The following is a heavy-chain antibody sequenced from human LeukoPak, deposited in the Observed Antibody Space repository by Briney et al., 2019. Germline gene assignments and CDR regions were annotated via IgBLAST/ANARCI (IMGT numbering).Heavy chain of an antibody. Sequence: GGSLRLSCAASGFTFNTYGMYWVRQAPGKGLEWVAVISYDGSNKYYADSVKGRFTISRDNSKNTLFLQMNSLRAENTALYYCAKLLITRVVIPPALDSWGQGTLVTVSS. J-gene: IGHJ4*02. V-gene: IGHV3-30*18. D-gene: IGHD2/OR15-2a*01. CDR2: ISYDGSNK. CDR3: AKLLITRVVIPPALDS. CDR1: GFTFNTYG.